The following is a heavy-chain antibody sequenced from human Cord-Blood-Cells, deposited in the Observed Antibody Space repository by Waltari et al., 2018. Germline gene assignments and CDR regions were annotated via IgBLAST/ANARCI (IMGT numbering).Heavy chain of an antibody. D-gene: IGHD4-17*01. CDR1: GGSISTTSYY. V-gene: IGHV4-39*01. CDR2: IYYGGST. Sequence: QLQLQESGPGLVKPSETLSLTCTVSGGSISTTSYYWARIRQPPGKGLEWIGSIYYGGSTYYNPSLKSRVTISVDTSKNQFSLKLSSVTAADTAVYYCARHPDYGDYVSYYFDYWGQGTLVTVSS. CDR3: ARHPDYGDYVSYYFDY. J-gene: IGHJ4*02.